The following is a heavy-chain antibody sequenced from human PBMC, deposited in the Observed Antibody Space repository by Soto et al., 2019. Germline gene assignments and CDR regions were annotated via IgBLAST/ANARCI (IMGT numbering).Heavy chain of an antibody. Sequence: GGSLRLSCAASGFTFSSYSMNWVRQAPGKGLEWVSSISSSSSYIYYADSVKGRFTISRDNAKNTLYVQMNSLRAEDTAVYYCVKGRSGYDFDYWGQGTLVTVSS. D-gene: IGHD5-12*01. CDR1: GFTFSSYS. V-gene: IGHV3-21*04. CDR2: ISSSSSYI. J-gene: IGHJ4*02. CDR3: VKGRSGYDFDY.